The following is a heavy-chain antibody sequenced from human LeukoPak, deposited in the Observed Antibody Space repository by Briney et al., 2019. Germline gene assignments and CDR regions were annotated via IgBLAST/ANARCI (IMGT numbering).Heavy chain of an antibody. CDR3: AKSNGYGLIDI. CDR2: IFYSGST. V-gene: IGHV4-39*07. Sequence: PSETLSLTCTVSGGSISSGYYWGWVRQPPGKALEWIGNIFYSGSTYYSPSLKSRVTISLDTSRNRFSLKLNSVTAADTAVYYCAKSNGYGLIDIWGQGTMVTVSS. J-gene: IGHJ3*02. CDR1: GGSISSGYY. D-gene: IGHD3-22*01.